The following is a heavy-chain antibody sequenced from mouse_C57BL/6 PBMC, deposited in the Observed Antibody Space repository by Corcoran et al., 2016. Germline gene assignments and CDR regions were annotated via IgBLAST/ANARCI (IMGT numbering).Heavy chain of an antibody. Sequence: QVQLQQSGAELVKPGASVKISCKASGYAFSSYWMNWVKQRPGKGLEWIGQIYPGDGDTNYNGKFKGKATLTADKSSSTAYMQLSRLTSEDSAVYFCARAAYYGSRKDWYFDVWGTGTTVTVSS. V-gene: IGHV1-80*01. J-gene: IGHJ1*03. D-gene: IGHD1-1*01. CDR2: IYPGDGDT. CDR1: GYAFSSYW. CDR3: ARAAYYGSRKDWYFDV.